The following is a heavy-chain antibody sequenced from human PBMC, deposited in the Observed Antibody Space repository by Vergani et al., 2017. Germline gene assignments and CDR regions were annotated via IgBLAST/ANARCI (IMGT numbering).Heavy chain of an antibody. D-gene: IGHD4-11*01. CDR3: AGVNTETNGHLYYYYYMDV. CDR1: GGSFTSYH. CDR2: IDHTGRP. Sequence: QVQLQQWGGGLLKPSETLSLTCVVNGGSFTSYHWTWIRQSPGEGLEWVGDIDHTGRPDYNPSLMSRLTMSVDKSLNQFSLTLNSVTATDTAIYFCAGVNTETNGHLYYYYYMDVWGQGTAVTVS. V-gene: IGHV4-34*01. J-gene: IGHJ6*03.